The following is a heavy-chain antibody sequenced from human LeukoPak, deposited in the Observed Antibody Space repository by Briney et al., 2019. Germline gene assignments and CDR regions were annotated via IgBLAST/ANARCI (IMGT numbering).Heavy chain of an antibody. Sequence: PGGSLRLSCAASGFTFSSYWMSWVRQAPGKGLEWVANIKQDGSEKYYVDSVKGRFTISRDNAKNSLYLQMNSLRAEYTAVYYCAKKHYDSGSYFLDYWGQGTLVTVSS. CDR2: IKQDGSEK. V-gene: IGHV3-7*03. CDR3: AKKHYDSGSYFLDY. D-gene: IGHD3-10*01. J-gene: IGHJ4*02. CDR1: GFTFSSYW.